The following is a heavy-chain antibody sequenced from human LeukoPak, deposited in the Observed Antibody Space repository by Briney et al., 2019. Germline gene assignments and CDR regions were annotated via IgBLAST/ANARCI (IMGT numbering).Heavy chain of an antibody. V-gene: IGHV3-23*01. CDR1: GFTFSSYA. CDR3: WGDVWFGELFEENY. Sequence: PGASLRLSCAASGFTFSSYAMNWVRQAPGKGLEWVSAISGSGGSTYYADSVKGRFTISRDNSKNTLYLQMNSLRAEDTAVYYCWGDVWFGELFEENYWGQGTLVTVSS. J-gene: IGHJ4*02. CDR2: ISGSGGST. D-gene: IGHD3-10*01.